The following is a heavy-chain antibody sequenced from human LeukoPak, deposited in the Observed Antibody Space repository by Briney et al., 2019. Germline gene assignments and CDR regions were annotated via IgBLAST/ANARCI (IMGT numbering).Heavy chain of an antibody. D-gene: IGHD3-10*01. J-gene: IGHJ6*03. CDR1: GGSISSSSYY. Sequence: SETLSLTCTVSGGSISSSSYYWGWIRQPPGKGLEWIVSIYYSGSTYYNPSLKSRVTISVDTSKNQFSLKLSSVTAADTAVYYCARDEYGSGDYYYYYMDVWGKGTTVTVSS. V-gene: IGHV4-39*07. CDR3: ARDEYGSGDYYYYYMDV. CDR2: IYYSGST.